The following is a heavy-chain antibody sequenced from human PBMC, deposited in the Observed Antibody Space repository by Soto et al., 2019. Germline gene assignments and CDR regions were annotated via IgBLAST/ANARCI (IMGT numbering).Heavy chain of an antibody. V-gene: IGHV3-7*01. Sequence: SGGSLRLSCAASGFPFSDSWLDWVRQAPGKGPECVSNIKQDGSEKNDVDYVKGRFIISRDTANNSLYLQMNSLRAEDTAVYYCASLGRHEWGRGTTVTVSS. CDR1: GFPFSDSW. CDR3: ASLGRHE. J-gene: IGHJ6*02. CDR2: IKQDGSEK.